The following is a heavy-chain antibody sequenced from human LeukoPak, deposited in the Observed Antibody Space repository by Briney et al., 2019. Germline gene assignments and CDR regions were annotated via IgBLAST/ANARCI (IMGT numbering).Heavy chain of an antibody. J-gene: IGHJ3*02. CDR1: GYTFTSYG. D-gene: IGHD3-22*01. CDR2: ISAYNGNT. Sequence: GASVKVSCKASGYTFTSYGISWVRQAPGQGLEWMGWISAYNGNTNYAQKLQGRVTMTTDTSTSTAYMELRSLRSDDTAVYYCARGSWYYYDSSGYRDAFDIWGQGTMVTVSS. V-gene: IGHV1-18*01. CDR3: ARGSWYYYDSSGYRDAFDI.